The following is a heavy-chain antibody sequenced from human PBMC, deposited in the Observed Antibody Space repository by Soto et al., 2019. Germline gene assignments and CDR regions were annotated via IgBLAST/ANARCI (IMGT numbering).Heavy chain of an antibody. CDR3: ARLNGRSRGAFDI. CDR2: IYYSGST. V-gene: IGHV4-59*01. Sequence: SETLSLTCTVSGGSISSYYWSWIRQPPGKGLEWIGYIYYSGSTNYNPSLKSRVAISVDTSKDQFSLKLSSVTAADTAVYYCARLNGRSRGAFDIWGQGTMVTVSS. CDR1: GGSISSYY. J-gene: IGHJ3*02.